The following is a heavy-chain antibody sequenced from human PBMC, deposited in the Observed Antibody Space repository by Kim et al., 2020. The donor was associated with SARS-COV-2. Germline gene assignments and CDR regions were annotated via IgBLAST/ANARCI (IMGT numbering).Heavy chain of an antibody. CDR1: GYTFTSYY. V-gene: IGHV1-46*01. D-gene: IGHD3-10*01. CDR3: ANCGVRGAPYGMVV. CDR2: INPSSGST. Sequence: ASVKVSCKASGYTFTSYYMHWVRQAPGQGLEWMGIINPSSGSTSYAQKFQGRVTMTRDTSTSTAYMELSSLRSEDTAVYYCANCGVRGAPYGMVVCGQGTTVPVS. J-gene: IGHJ6*02.